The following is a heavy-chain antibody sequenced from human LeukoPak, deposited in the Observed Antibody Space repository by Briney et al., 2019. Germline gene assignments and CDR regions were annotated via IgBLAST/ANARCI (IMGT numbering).Heavy chain of an antibody. V-gene: IGHV1-24*01. J-gene: IGHJ6*02. CDR1: GYTLTELS. D-gene: IGHD3-10*01. CDR3: AAEGFGDLTHYYGMDV. CDR2: FDPEDGET. Sequence: ASVKVSCKVSGYTLTELSMHWVRQAPGKGLEWMGGFDPEDGETIYAQKFQGRVTMTEDTSTDTAYMELSSLRSEDTAVYYCAAEGFGDLTHYYGMDVWGQGTKVTVSS.